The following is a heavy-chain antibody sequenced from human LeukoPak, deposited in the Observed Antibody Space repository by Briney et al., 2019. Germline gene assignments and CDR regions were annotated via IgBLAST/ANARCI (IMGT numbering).Heavy chain of an antibody. J-gene: IGHJ3*02. Sequence: SEPLSLPCTVSGGSISSYYWSWIRQPPGKGLEWIGHIYYSGSTNYNPSLKSRVTISVDTSKNQFSLKLSSVTAADAVVYYCARGGLNYYDSSGYYYVGAFDIWGQGTMVTVSS. CDR1: GGSISSYY. V-gene: IGHV4-59*01. CDR2: IYYSGST. CDR3: ARGGLNYYDSSGYYYVGAFDI. D-gene: IGHD3-22*01.